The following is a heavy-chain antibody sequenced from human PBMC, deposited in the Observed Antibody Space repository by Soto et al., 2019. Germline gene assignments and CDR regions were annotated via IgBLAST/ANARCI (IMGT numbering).Heavy chain of an antibody. CDR3: ARDRRAAAWFDP. D-gene: IGHD6-13*01. J-gene: IGHJ5*02. CDR2: IIPIFGTA. V-gene: IGHV1-69*13. CDR1: GGTFSSYA. Sequence: SVKVSCKASGGTFSSYAISWVRQAPGQGLEWMGGIIPIFGTANYAQRFQGRVTITADESTGTAYMELSSLRSEDTAVYYCARDRRAAAWFDPWGQGTLVTVSS.